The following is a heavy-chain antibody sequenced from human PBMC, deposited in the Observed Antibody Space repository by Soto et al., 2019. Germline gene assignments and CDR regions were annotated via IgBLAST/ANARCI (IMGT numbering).Heavy chain of an antibody. D-gene: IGHD3-10*01. CDR2: INSRNGDT. CDR1: GYTFSAHY. J-gene: IGHJ5*02. V-gene: IGHV1-2*02. Sequence: ASVKVSCKASGYTFSAHYIRWVRQAPGQGLQWMGWINSRNGDTKYARDFQGSVTLTRDTSINTAYMELRSQTSDDTAIYYCARGTGSSWFDLWGQGTLVTVSS. CDR3: ARGTGSSWFDL.